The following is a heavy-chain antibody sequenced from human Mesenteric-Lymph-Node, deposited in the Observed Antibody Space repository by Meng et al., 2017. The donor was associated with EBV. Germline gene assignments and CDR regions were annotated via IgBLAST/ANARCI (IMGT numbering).Heavy chain of an antibody. CDR2: IFHTGST. J-gene: IGHJ5*01. CDR3: ARRSIREGVGIDT. V-gene: IGHV4-30-2*01. D-gene: IGHD3-10*01. Sequence: LGGPCEGLVKPSRSLSLTCAVSGGSISSDDYTWNWIRPPPGKGLEWIGNIFHTGSTQYKSSLKSRVTISVDRSKNQFSLRLHSVTAADTAVYYCARRSIREGVGIDTWGHGTLVTVSS. CDR1: GGSISSDDYT.